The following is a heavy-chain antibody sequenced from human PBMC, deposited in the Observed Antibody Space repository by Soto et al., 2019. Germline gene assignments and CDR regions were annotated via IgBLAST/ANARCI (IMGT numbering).Heavy chain of an antibody. V-gene: IGHV3-66*01. J-gene: IGHJ5*02. Sequence: GGSLRLSCAASGFTVSSNYMSWVRQAPGKGLEWVSVIYSGGSTYYADSVKGRFTISRDNSKNTLYLQMNSLRAEDAAVYYCARDQLEGNWFDPWGQGTLVTVSS. CDR1: GFTVSSNY. CDR2: IYSGGST. CDR3: ARDQLEGNWFDP. D-gene: IGHD1-1*01.